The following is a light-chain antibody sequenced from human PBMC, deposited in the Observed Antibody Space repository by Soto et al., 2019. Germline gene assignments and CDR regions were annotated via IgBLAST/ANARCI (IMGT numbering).Light chain of an antibody. CDR1: NSNIGVGFD. V-gene: IGLV1-40*01. CDR3: QSDDSSLTGSV. J-gene: IGLJ1*01. CDR2: GNN. Sequence: QSVLTQPPSVSGAPGQTVTISCTGSNSNIGVGFDVHWYQQIPGTPPKLVLYGNNIRPSGVPDRFSGSRSGSSASLAITGLQAEDEADYYCQSDDSSLTGSVFGTGTKLTVL.